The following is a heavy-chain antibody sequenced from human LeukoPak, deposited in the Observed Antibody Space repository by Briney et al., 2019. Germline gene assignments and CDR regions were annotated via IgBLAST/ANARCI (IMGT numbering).Heavy chain of an antibody. D-gene: IGHD6-13*01. CDR2: IDPSDSYT. V-gene: IGHV5-10-1*01. CDR1: GYSFTNYW. J-gene: IGHJ4*02. CDR3: ARHEGHSSSWYYN. Sequence: GESLNISCKGSGYSFTNYWISWVRQMPGKGLEWMGRIDPSDSYTNYSPSFQGHVTISADKSISTAYLQWSSLKASDTAMYYCARHEGHSSSWYYNWGQGTLVTVSS.